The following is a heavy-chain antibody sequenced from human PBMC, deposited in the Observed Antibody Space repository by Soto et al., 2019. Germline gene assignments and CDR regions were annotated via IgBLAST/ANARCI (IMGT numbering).Heavy chain of an antibody. CDR2: ISYDGSNK. D-gene: IGHD1-20*01. V-gene: IGHV3-30-3*01. CDR1: GFPFHSYS. J-gene: IGHJ4*02. Sequence: GGSLRLSCAAPGFPFHSYSMHLFRQAPGKGLEWVAVISYDGSNKYYADSVKGRFTISRDNSKNTLYLQMNSLRAEDTAVYYCASPYNWNYVAYWGQGTLVTVSS. CDR3: ASPYNWNYVAY.